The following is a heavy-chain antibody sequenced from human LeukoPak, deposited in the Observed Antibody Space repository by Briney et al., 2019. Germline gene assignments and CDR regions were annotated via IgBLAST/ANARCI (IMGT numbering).Heavy chain of an antibody. CDR2: IYSGGST. CDR1: GFTFSSYT. D-gene: IGHD6-13*01. CDR3: ASPGGYSSSWYDY. J-gene: IGHJ4*02. V-gene: IGHV3-53*01. Sequence: GGSLRLSCVASGFTFSSYTMNWVRQAPGKGLEWVSVIYSGGSTYYADSVKGRFTISRDNSKNTLYLQMNSLRAEDTAVYYCASPGGYSSSWYDYWGQGTLVTVSS.